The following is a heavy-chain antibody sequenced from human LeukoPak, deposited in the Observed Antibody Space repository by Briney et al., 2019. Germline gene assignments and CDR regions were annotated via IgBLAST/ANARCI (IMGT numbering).Heavy chain of an antibody. V-gene: IGHV3-30*18. CDR3: AKLAYCGGDCPGGAFDI. D-gene: IGHD2-21*02. CDR2: ISYDGSNK. J-gene: IGHJ3*02. Sequence: GGSLRLSCAASGFMFSSYGMHWVRQAPGKGLEWVAVISYDGSNKYYADPVKGRFTISRDNSKNTLYLQMNSLRAEDTAVYYCAKLAYCGGDCPGGAFDIWGQGTMVTVSS. CDR1: GFMFSSYG.